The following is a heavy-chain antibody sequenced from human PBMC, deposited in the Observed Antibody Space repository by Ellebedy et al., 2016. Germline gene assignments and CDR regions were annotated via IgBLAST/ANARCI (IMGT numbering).Heavy chain of an antibody. D-gene: IGHD3-10*01. V-gene: IGHV3-21*01. CDR3: AREYYYGSGSNLAGMDV. CDR2: ISSSSSYI. CDR1: GFTFSSYS. Sequence: GGSLRLSCAASGFTFSSYSMNWVRQAPGKGLEWVSSISSSSSYIYYADSVKGRFTISRDNAKNSLYLQMNSLRAEDTAVYYCAREYYYGSGSNLAGMDVWGQGTTVTVSS. J-gene: IGHJ6*02.